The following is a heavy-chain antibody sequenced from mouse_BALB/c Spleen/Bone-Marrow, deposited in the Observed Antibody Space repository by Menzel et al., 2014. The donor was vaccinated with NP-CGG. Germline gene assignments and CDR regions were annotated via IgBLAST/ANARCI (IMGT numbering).Heavy chain of an antibody. CDR2: INPESSTV. J-gene: IGHJ2*01. Sequence: EGMLVESGGGRVQPGGSLKLSCTASGFDFSRYWMSWVRQAPGKGLQWIGEINPESSTVNYMPSLKDKFIISRDNAKNALYLQVSKVRSEDTALYYCTRLTYYGLSDYWGQGTTLTVSS. V-gene: IGHV4-1*02. D-gene: IGHD1-2*01. CDR1: GFDFSRYW. CDR3: TRLTYYGLSDY.